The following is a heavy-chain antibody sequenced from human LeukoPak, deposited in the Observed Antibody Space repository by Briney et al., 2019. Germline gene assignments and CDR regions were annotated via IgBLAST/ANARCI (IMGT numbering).Heavy chain of an antibody. CDR3: AKDFVSGRLGVFDY. Sequence: GGSLRLSCAASEFTFSSYAMSWVRQAPGKGLEWVSTISGTGDSTYYTDSVKGRFTISRDNSKNTLYLQMNSLRAEDTAVYYCAKDFVSGRLGVFDYWGQGTLVTVSS. CDR2: ISGTGDST. V-gene: IGHV3-23*01. D-gene: IGHD3-16*01. J-gene: IGHJ4*02. CDR1: EFTFSSYA.